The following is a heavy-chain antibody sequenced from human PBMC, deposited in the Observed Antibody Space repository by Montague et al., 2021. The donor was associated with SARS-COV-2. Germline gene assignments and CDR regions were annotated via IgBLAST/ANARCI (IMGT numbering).Heavy chain of an antibody. CDR1: ACTISTSY. CDR3: ARRSVVVIPAVVEYYYGMDA. Sequence: SETLSLTCTVYACTISTSYFHWTPPSPGNGRGWAGYVSFVGDSYPNPSPKSRVTVSVDTSKNQLSLNRSSVTAADTAVYYCARRSVVVIPAVVEYYYGMDAWGKGTLVCVS. CDR2: VSFVGDS. D-gene: IGHD2-2*01. V-gene: IGHV4-59*01. J-gene: IGHJ6*04.